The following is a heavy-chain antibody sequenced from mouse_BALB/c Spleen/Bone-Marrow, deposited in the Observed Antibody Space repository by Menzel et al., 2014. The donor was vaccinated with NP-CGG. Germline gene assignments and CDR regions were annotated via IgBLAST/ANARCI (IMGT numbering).Heavy chain of an antibody. D-gene: IGHD1-1*01. CDR2: IDPANGNT. V-gene: IGHV14-3*02. Sequence: EVHLVESGAELVKPGASVKLSCTASGFNIKDTYMHWVKQRPEQGLEWIGGIDPANGNTKYDPKFQGKATITADTSSNTAYLQLSSLTSEDTAVYYCAAYSYGSSYGFAYWGQGTLVTVSA. CDR1: GFNIKDTY. J-gene: IGHJ3*01. CDR3: AAYSYGSSYGFAY.